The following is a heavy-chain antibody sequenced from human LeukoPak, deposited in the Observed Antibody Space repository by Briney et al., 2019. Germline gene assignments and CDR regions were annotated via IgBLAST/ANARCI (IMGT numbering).Heavy chain of an antibody. CDR1: GFTFSSSW. D-gene: IGHD2-21*01. CDR2: INSDGSNT. CDR3: AREGRGGDYGFDY. V-gene: IGHV3-74*01. J-gene: IGHJ4*02. Sequence: PGGSLRLSCAPSGFTFSSSWMHCVRQAPGRGLVWVSRINSDGSNTNYADSVKGPLTISRDNAKNTLYLQINSLTAEDTAMYYCAREGRGGDYGFDYWGQGTLVTVSS.